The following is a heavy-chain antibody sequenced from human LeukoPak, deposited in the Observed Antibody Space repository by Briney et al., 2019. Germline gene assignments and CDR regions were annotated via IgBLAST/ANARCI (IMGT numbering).Heavy chain of an antibody. CDR2: IKSKTDGGTT. J-gene: IGHJ4*02. CDR1: GFTFSSSA. CDR3: TTDHYDSSGYRDY. V-gene: IGHV3-15*01. D-gene: IGHD3-22*01. Sequence: GGSLRLSCAASGFTFSSSAMSWVRQAPGKGLEWVGRIKSKTDGGTTDYAAPVKGRFTISRDDSKNTLYLQMNSLKTEDTAVYYCTTDHYDSSGYRDYWGQGTLVTVSS.